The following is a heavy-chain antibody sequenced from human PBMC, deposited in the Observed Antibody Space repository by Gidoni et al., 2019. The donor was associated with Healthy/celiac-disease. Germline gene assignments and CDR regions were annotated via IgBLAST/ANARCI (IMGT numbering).Heavy chain of an antibody. D-gene: IGHD3-10*01. V-gene: IGHV4-31*03. Sequence: QVQLQESGPGLVKPSQTLSLTCTVSGGSISSGGYDWSWIRQHPGKGLEWIGYIYYSGSTYYNPSLKSRVTISVDTSKNQFSLKLSSVTAADTAVYYCAREREGEAIDYWGQGTLVTVSS. CDR2: IYYSGST. CDR3: AREREGEAIDY. J-gene: IGHJ4*02. CDR1: GGSISSGGYD.